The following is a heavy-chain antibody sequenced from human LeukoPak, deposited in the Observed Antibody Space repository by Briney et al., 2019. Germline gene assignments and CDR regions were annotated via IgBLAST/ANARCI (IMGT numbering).Heavy chain of an antibody. CDR3: ARDTDSSSSLIDY. Sequence: GGALRLSCAASGFTFSSYWMSWVRQAPGKGLEWVANIKQDGREKYYVDSVKGRFTISRDNAKNSLYLQMNSLRAEDTAVYYCARDTDSSSSLIDYWGQGTLVTVSS. CDR2: IKQDGREK. D-gene: IGHD6-6*01. V-gene: IGHV3-7*01. J-gene: IGHJ4*02. CDR1: GFTFSSYW.